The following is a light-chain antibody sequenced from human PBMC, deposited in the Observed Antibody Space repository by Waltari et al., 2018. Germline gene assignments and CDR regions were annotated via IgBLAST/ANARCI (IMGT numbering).Light chain of an antibody. Sequence: IVLTQSPATLSLSPGERATLSCRASQSVSSFLGWYQQKPGQAPRLLIYDASNRATGIPARVSGSGSGTDFPRTISSLEPEDFAIYYCQQRSAWPTFGGGTKVEIK. V-gene: IGKV3-11*01. CDR3: QQRSAWPT. J-gene: IGKJ4*01. CDR2: DAS. CDR1: QSVSSF.